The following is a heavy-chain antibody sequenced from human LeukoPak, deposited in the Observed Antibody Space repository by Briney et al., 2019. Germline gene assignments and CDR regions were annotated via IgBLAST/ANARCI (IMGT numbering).Heavy chain of an antibody. Sequence: GGSLRLSCAASGFTFSNAWMSWVRQAPGKGLEWVGRIKSKTDGWTTDYAAPVKGRFTIPRDDSKNTLYLQMNSLKTEDTAVYYCTTGLDYWGQGTLVTVS. CDR1: GFTFSNAW. J-gene: IGHJ4*02. V-gene: IGHV3-15*01. CDR3: TTGLDY. CDR2: IKSKTDGWTT.